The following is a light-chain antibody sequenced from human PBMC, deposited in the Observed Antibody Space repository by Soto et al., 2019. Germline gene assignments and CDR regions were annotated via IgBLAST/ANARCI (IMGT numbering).Light chain of an antibody. CDR2: DDN. J-gene: IGLJ1*01. Sequence: QSVLTHPPSVSAAPGQKVTISCSGSSSNIGGNSVSWYQQLPGTAPKLLIYDDNKRPSGIPDRFSGSKSGPSATLGITGFQTGDEANYYCGSWDSGLSVYVFGTGTKVTVL. CDR3: GSWDSGLSVYV. V-gene: IGLV1-51*01. CDR1: SSNIGGNS.